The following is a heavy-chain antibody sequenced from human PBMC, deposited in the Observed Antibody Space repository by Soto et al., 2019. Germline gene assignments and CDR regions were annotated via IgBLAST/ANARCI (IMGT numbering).Heavy chain of an antibody. CDR1: GGSISSSSYY. CDR3: ARHGGMDV. J-gene: IGHJ6*02. CDR2: IYYSGST. V-gene: IGHV4-39*01. Sequence: SETLSLTCTVSGGSISSSSYYWGWIRQPPGKGLEWIGSIYYSGSTYYNPSLKSRVTISVDTSKNQFSLKLSSVAAADMTVYYCARHGGMDVWGQGTTVTVSS.